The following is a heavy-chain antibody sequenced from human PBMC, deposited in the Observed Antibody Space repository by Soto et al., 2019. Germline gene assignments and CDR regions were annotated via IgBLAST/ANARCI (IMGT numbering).Heavy chain of an antibody. V-gene: IGHV3-48*03. J-gene: IGHJ6*03. CDR1: GFTFSSYE. CDR3: ATIFGVVTTREDYYMDV. CDR2: ISSSGSTI. Sequence: GGSLRLSCAASGFTFSSYEMNWVRQAPGKGLEWVSYISSSGSTIYYADSVKGRFTISRDNAKNSLYLQMNSLRAEDTAVYYCATIFGVVTTREDYYMDVWGKGTTVTVSS. D-gene: IGHD3-3*01.